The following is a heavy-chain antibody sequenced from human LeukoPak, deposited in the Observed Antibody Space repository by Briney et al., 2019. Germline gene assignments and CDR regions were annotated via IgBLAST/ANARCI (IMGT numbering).Heavy chain of an antibody. CDR1: GGSISSYY. Sequence: SETLSLTCTVSGGSISSYYWSWIRQPPGKGLEWMGYIYYSGSTNYNPSLKSRVTISVHTSKNQFSLKLSSVTAADTAVYYCARASMTRYYYYGIDVWGQGTTVTVSS. D-gene: IGHD2-2*01. CDR3: ARASMTRYYYYGIDV. V-gene: IGHV4-59*01. CDR2: IYYSGST. J-gene: IGHJ6*02.